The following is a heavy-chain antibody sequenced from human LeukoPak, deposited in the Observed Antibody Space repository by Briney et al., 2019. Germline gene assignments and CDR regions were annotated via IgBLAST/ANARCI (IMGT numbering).Heavy chain of an antibody. CDR3: AKDHYWSIDY. CDR1: GFDFSSNW. V-gene: IGHV3-74*01. J-gene: IGHJ4*02. CDR2: IKGDGIST. Sequence: GGSLXLSCXASGFDFSSNWMHWVRHAPGQGLVWVSRIKGDGISTNYADSVKGRFTISRDIAKNTLYLQMNSLRAEDTGVYYCAKDHYWSIDYWGRGTLVTVSS. D-gene: IGHD3-3*01.